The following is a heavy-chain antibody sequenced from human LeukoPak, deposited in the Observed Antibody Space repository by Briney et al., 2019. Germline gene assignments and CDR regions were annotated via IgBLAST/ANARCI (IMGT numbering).Heavy chain of an antibody. Sequence: PSETLSLTCAVYGGSFSGYYWSWIRQPPGKGLEWIGEINHSGSTNYNPSLKGRVTISVDTSKNQFSLKLSSVTAADTAVYYCARDHDSSGYYRSRAFDIWGQGTMVTVSS. CDR2: INHSGST. CDR1: GGSFSGYY. D-gene: IGHD3-22*01. J-gene: IGHJ3*02. CDR3: ARDHDSSGYYRSRAFDI. V-gene: IGHV4-34*01.